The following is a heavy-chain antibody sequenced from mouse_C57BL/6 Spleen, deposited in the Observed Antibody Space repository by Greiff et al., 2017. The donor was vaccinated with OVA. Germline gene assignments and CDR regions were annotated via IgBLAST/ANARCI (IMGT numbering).Heavy chain of an antibody. CDR3: ARYSYGSSYAMDY. V-gene: IGHV1-82*01. D-gene: IGHD1-1*01. J-gene: IGHJ4*01. CDR1: GYAFSSSW. CDR2: IYPGDGDT. Sequence: QVQLQQSGPELVKPGASVKISCKASGYAFSSSWMNWVKQRPGKGLEWIGRIYPGDGDTNYNGKFKGKATLTADKSSSTAYMQLSSLTSEDSAVYFCARYSYGSSYAMDYWGQGTSVTVSS.